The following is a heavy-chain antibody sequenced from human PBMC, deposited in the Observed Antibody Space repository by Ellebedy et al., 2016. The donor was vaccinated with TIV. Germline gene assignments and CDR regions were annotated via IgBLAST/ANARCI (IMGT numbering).Heavy chain of an antibody. CDR3: ARDRTAAS. CDR2: IKQDGSEK. Sequence: GGSLRLSCAASRFTFSTYWMSWVRQAPGKGLEWVANIKQDGSEKYYVDSVKGRFTISRDNAKNSLYLQMNSLRAEDTAVYYCARDRTAASWGQGTLVTVSS. V-gene: IGHV3-7*01. D-gene: IGHD2-15*01. CDR1: RFTFSTYW. J-gene: IGHJ5*02.